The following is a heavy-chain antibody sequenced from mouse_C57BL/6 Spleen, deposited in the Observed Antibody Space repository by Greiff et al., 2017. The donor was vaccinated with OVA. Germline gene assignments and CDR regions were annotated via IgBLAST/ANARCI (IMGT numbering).Heavy chain of an antibody. CDR3: ATMYDGYYVYFDY. Sequence: QVQLQQSGAELARPGASVKLSCKASGYTFTSYGISWVKQRTGQGLEWIGDIYPRSGNTYYNEKFKGKATLTADKSSSTAYMELRSLTSEDSAVYFCATMYDGYYVYFDYWGQGTTLTVSS. D-gene: IGHD2-3*01. V-gene: IGHV1-81*01. CDR2: IYPRSGNT. CDR1: GYTFTSYG. J-gene: IGHJ2*01.